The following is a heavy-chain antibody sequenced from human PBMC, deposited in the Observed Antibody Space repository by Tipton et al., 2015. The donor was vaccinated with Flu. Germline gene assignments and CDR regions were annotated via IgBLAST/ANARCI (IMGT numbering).Heavy chain of an antibody. CDR3: TAGVGATDHDY. V-gene: IGHV3-15*01. J-gene: IGHJ4*02. D-gene: IGHD1-26*01. CDR1: GFAFSNAW. CDR2: IKSKTDSGTR. Sequence: GSLRLSCAASGFAFSNAWMSWVRQAPGKGLEWVGRIKSKTDSGTRVFAAPVKGRFTISRDDSKNTLYLQMNSLKTEDTAVYYCTAGVGATDHDYWGQGTLVTVSS.